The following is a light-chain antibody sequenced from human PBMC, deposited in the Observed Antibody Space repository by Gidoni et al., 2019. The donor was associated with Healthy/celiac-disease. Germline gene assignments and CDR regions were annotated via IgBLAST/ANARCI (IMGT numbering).Light chain of an antibody. CDR1: QSISSY. Sequence: DIQNTQSPSSLSASVGDRVTITCRASQSISSYLNWYQQKPGKAPKLLIYAASSLQSGVPSRFSGSGSGTDFTLTISSLQPEDFATYYCQQSYSTPPTFGQGTKVEIK. CDR2: AAS. CDR3: QQSYSTPPT. J-gene: IGKJ1*01. V-gene: IGKV1-39*01.